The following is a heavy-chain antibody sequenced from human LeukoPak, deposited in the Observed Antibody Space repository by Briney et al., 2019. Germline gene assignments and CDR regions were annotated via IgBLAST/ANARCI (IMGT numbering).Heavy chain of an antibody. V-gene: IGHV3-49*04. J-gene: IGHJ3*02. CDR2: IRSKDYGGAT. CDR1: GFTFSDFA. Sequence: GGSLRLSCTTSGFTFSDFAISWVRQAPGKGLEWVGFIRSKDYGGATYYAASVKGRFTITRDDSKGIAYLQMRSMKIEETAVYCAKTGALDIWGQGTMVTVSS. CDR3: KTGALDI. D-gene: IGHD4/OR15-4a*01.